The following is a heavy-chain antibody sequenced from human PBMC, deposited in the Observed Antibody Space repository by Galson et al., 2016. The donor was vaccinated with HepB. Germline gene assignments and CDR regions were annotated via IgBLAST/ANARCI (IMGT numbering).Heavy chain of an antibody. J-gene: IGHJ4*02. Sequence: QSGAEVKKPGQSLKISCKGSEYSFTRHWIAWVRQMPGKGLEWMGIIYPGDSDTRYSPSFQGQVTISVDKSISTAYLQWSSLKTSDTAIYYCARIFTGHDSYFDYWGQGTLVTVSS. CDR3: ARIFTGHDSYFDY. CDR1: EYSFTRHW. V-gene: IGHV5-51*01. CDR2: IYPGDSDT. D-gene: IGHD5-12*01.